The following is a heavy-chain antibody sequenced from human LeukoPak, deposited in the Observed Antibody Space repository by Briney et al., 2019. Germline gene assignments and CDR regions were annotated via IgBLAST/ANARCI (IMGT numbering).Heavy chain of an antibody. V-gene: IGHV3-23*01. Sequence: GGSLRLSCAASGFTFSSYAMSWVRQAPGKGLEWVSAISGSGGSTYYADSVKGRSTISRDNSKNTLYLQMNSLRAEDTTVYYCAKARGRYCSSTSCYYYYYYMDVWGKGTTVTVSS. CDR3: AKARGRYCSSTSCYYYYYYMDV. J-gene: IGHJ6*03. CDR1: GFTFSSYA. D-gene: IGHD2-2*01. CDR2: ISGSGGST.